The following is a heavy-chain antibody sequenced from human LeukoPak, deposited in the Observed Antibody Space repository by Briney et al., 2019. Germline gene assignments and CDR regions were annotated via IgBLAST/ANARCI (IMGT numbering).Heavy chain of an antibody. V-gene: IGHV3-23*01. Sequence: GGALRLSRAPSGFTFRRYALSWVRPAPGKGLEGVSGISDSGGNTYYADSVKGRFTISRDNSKNTLYLQMNSLRAEDTAVYYCAKGTGAAVGPDRGIHWGQGTLVTVSS. CDR3: AKGTGAAVGPDRGIH. CDR1: GFTFRRYA. J-gene: IGHJ4*02. CDR2: ISDSGGNT. D-gene: IGHD6-13*01.